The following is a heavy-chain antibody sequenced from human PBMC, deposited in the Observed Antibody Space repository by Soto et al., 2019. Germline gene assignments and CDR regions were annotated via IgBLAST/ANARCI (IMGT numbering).Heavy chain of an antibody. J-gene: IGHJ6*02. CDR3: ASTPYQLLFGRDYYYGMDV. V-gene: IGHV5-10-1*01. CDR2: IDPSDSYT. D-gene: IGHD2-2*01. Sequence: GESLKISCKGSGYSFTSYWISWVRQMPGKGLEWMGRIDPSDSYTNYSPSFQGHVTISADKSISTAYLQWSSLKASDTAMYYCASTPYQLLFGRDYYYGMDVWGQGTTVTVSS. CDR1: GYSFTSYW.